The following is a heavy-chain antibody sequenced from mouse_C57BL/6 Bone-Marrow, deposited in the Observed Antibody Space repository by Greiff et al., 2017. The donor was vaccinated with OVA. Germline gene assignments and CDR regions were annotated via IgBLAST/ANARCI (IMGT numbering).Heavy chain of an antibody. CDR2: IDPENGDT. CDR3: ALCYDYDDPDD. CDR1: GFNITDDY. D-gene: IGHD2-4*01. V-gene: IGHV14-4*01. J-gene: IGHJ2*01. Sequence: EVMLVESGAELVRPGASVKLSCTASGFNITDDYMHWVKQRPEQGLEWIGWIDPENGDTEYASKFQGKATITADTSSNTAYLQLSSLTSEDTAVYYCALCYDYDDPDDWGKGTTLTVSS.